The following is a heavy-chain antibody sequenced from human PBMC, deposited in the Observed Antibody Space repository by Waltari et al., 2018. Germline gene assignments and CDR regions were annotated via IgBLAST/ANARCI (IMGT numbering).Heavy chain of an antibody. CDR1: GFTFSSYA. CDR2: MLGSGGST. J-gene: IGHJ5*02. D-gene: IGHD3-3*01. Sequence: EVQLLESRGGLVQPGGSLSLSCGGAGFTFSSYAMSGFRHVPGKGLEGVSAMLGSGGSTYYADAVKGRFTISRDNSKNTLYLQMNSLRAEDTAVYYCAKDGGRITIFGVVNNWFDPWGQGTLVTVSS. CDR3: AKDGGRITIFGVVNNWFDP. V-gene: IGHV3-23*01.